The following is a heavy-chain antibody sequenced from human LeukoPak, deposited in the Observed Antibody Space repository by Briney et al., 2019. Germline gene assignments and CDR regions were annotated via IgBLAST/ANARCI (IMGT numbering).Heavy chain of an antibody. Sequence: GGSLRLSCAASGFSFSSKWMSWFRQAPGKGPEWVAHIGPDGSETYYVDSAMGRFTISRDNAKNSVYLEMNSLRAEDTAVYYYATMASISGDSWGQGTLVTVSS. D-gene: IGHD5-24*01. CDR3: ATMASISGDS. CDR1: GFSFSSKW. V-gene: IGHV3-7*01. CDR2: IGPDGSET. J-gene: IGHJ5*01.